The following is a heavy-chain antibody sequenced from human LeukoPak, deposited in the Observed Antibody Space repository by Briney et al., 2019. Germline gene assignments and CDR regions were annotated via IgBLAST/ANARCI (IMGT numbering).Heavy chain of an antibody. CDR1: GFAFDDYA. CDR3: AKVLRYFDSSWAGYYYYGMDV. CDR2: ISGDGYYT. V-gene: IGHV3-43*02. J-gene: IGHJ6*02. D-gene: IGHD3-9*01. Sequence: SGGSLRLSCAASGFAFDDYAMHWVRQAPGKGLEWISLISGDGYYTYYGDSVKGRFTISRDNSKNSLYLQLNSLRTEDTALYYCAKVLRYFDSSWAGYYYYGMDVWGQGTTVTVSS.